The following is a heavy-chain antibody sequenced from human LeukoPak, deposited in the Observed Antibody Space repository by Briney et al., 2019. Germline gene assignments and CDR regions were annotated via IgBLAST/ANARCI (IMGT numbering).Heavy chain of an antibody. CDR2: FYYSGST. CDR3: ARVSSSSWYPDY. D-gene: IGHD6-13*01. J-gene: IGHJ4*02. Sequence: SETLSLTCTVSGGSISGYYWSWIRQPPGKGLEWIGYFYYSGSTNYNPSLKSRVTISVDTSKNQFSLKLSSVTAADTAVYYCARVSSSSWYPDYWGQGTLVTVSS. V-gene: IGHV4-59*08. CDR1: GGSISGYY.